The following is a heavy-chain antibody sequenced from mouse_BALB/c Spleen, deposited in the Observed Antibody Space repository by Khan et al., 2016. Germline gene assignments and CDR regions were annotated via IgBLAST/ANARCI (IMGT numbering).Heavy chain of an antibody. CDR1: GYTFSRYW. V-gene: IGHV1-9*01. Sequence: QVQLQQSGAELMKPGASVKISCKATGYTFSRYWIEWVKERPGHGLAWIGEILPGTGSTNYNEKLKGKATFTAETSSNTADIQLSSLTSEDSAVYYCARGAYWGRGTLVTVSA. CDR2: ILPGTGST. J-gene: IGHJ3*01. CDR3: ARGAY.